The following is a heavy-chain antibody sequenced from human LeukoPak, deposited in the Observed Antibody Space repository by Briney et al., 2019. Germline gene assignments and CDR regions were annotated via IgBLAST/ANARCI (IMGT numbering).Heavy chain of an antibody. CDR3: AKVETYYDYVWGSYRFPYFDY. V-gene: IGHV3-64*01. CDR1: GFTFSSYA. D-gene: IGHD3-16*02. CDR2: ISSNGGST. Sequence: GGSLRLSCAASGFTFSSYAMHWVRQAPGKGLEYVSAISSNGGSTYYANSVKGRFTISRDNSKNTLYLQMGSLRAEDTAVYYCAKVETYYDYVWGSYRFPYFDYWGQGTLVTVSS. J-gene: IGHJ4*02.